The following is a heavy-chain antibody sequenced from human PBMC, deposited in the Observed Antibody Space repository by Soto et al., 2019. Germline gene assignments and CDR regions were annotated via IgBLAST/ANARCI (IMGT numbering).Heavy chain of an antibody. CDR1: GYTFTFYA. CDR2: INTGNGNT. CDR3: ARESRYCSGGSCYFLPGIDY. V-gene: IGHV1-3*04. J-gene: IGHJ4*02. Sequence: ASVKVSCKASGYTFTFYAMHWVRQAPGQRLEWMGWINTGNGNTKYSQNFQDRVTITRDTSASTTYMELSSLRSEDTAVYYCARESRYCSGGSCYFLPGIDYWGQGTLVTVSS. D-gene: IGHD2-15*01.